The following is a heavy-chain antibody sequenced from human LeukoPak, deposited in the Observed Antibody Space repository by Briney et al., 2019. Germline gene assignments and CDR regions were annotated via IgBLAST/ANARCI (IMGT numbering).Heavy chain of an antibody. J-gene: IGHJ5*02. Sequence: SETLSLTCAVSGGSISSSNWWSWVRQPPGKGLEWIGEIYHSGSTNYNPSLKSRVTISVDKSKNQFSLKLSSVTAADTAVYYCARDGDLLTGFQGWFDPWGQGTLVTVSS. D-gene: IGHD3-9*01. CDR3: ARDGDLLTGFQGWFDP. CDR2: IYHSGST. V-gene: IGHV4-4*02. CDR1: GGSISSSNW.